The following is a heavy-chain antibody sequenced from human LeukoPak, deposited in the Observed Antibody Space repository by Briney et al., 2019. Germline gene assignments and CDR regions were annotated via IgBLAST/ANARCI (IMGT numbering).Heavy chain of an antibody. V-gene: IGHV1-2*02. J-gene: IGHJ4*02. CDR3: ARVADSGSYYGVLAY. CDR2: INPNSGGT. CDR1: GYTFTGYY. Sequence: GASVKVSCKASGYTFTGYYMHWVRQAPGQGLGWMGWINPNSGGTNYAQKFQGRVTMTRDTSISTAYMELSRLRSDDTAVYYCARVADSGSYYGVLAYWGQGTLVTVSS. D-gene: IGHD1-26*01.